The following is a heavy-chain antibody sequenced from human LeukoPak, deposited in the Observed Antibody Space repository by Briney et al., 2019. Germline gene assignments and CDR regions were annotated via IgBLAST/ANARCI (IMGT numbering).Heavy chain of an antibody. V-gene: IGHV1-18*04. Sequence: ASVKVSCKASGYTFTSYGISWVRQAPGQGLEWMGWISAYNGNTNYAQKLQGRVAMTTDTSTSTAYMELRSLRSDDTAVYYCARHPGGGSGTNYFDYWGQGTLVTVSS. D-gene: IGHD3-10*01. CDR3: ARHPGGGSGTNYFDY. CDR2: ISAYNGNT. CDR1: GYTFTSYG. J-gene: IGHJ4*02.